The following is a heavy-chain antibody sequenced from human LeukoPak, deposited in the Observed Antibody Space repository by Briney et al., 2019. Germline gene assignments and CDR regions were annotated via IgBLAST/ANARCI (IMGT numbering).Heavy chain of an antibody. CDR1: GFTFSSYA. D-gene: IGHD4-17*01. J-gene: IGHJ4*02. CDR2: ISGSGGST. CDR3: AKDSAGDYDLNFDY. Sequence: GGSLRLSCAASGFTFSSYAMRWVRQAPGKGLEWVSAISGSGGSTYYADSVKGRFTISRDNSKNTLYLQMNSLRAEDTAVYYCAKDSAGDYDLNFDYWGQGTLVTVSS. V-gene: IGHV3-23*01.